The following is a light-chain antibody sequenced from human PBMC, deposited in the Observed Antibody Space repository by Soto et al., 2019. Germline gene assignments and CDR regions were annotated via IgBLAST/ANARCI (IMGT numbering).Light chain of an antibody. Sequence: QSALTQPPSVSGSPGQSVTISCTGTSSDVGSYNRVSWYQQPPGTAPKLMIYEVSNRPSGVPDRFSGSKSGNTASLPISGLQADDEADYYCSSYTRTSTLLFGVGTKLTVL. CDR2: EVS. J-gene: IGLJ2*01. CDR3: SSYTRTSTLL. CDR1: SSDVGSYNR. V-gene: IGLV2-18*02.